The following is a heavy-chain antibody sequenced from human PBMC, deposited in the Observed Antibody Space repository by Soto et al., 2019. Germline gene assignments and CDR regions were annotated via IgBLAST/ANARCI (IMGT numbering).Heavy chain of an antibody. V-gene: IGHV3-23*01. J-gene: IGHJ6*04. D-gene: IGHD3-10*01. CDR2: ISGSGGST. Sequence: QPGGSLRLSCAASGFTFSSYAMSWVRQAPGKGLEWVSAISGSGGSTYYADSVKGRFTISRDNSKNTLYLQMNSLRAEDTAVYYCAKAITMVRGVIITPNSDYYYYGMDVWGKGTTVTVSS. CDR1: GFTFSSYA. CDR3: AKAITMVRGVIITPNSDYYYYGMDV.